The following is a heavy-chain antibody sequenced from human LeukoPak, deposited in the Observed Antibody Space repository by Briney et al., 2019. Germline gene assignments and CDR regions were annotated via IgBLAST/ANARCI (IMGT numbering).Heavy chain of an antibody. CDR1: GGSISSYN. D-gene: IGHD4-17*01. CDR3: AREYGDLDY. V-gene: IGHV4-4*07. CDR2: IYSTGSS. Sequence: TASQTLSLTCTVSGGSISSYNWSWIRQPAGKGLEWIGRIYSTGSSNYNPSLKSRVTMSVDTSKNQFSLKLTSVTAADTAVYYCAREYGDLDYWGQGTLVTVSS. J-gene: IGHJ4*02.